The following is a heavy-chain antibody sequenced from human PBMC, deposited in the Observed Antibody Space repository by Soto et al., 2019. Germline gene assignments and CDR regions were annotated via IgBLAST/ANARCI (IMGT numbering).Heavy chain of an antibody. Sequence: QVQLVQSGAEVKEPGASVKISCKTSGYTFSNSYIHCVRQAPEGGLEWVGIIFPSDGCTTFAQNFQCRLIMTMDKPTRTIYMELNSLRFVCTAVYYCAKDGDPIFGVDYAYWGQGTQVTVSS. V-gene: IGHV1-46*01. CDR3: AKDGDPIFGVDYAY. CDR2: IFPSDGCT. CDR1: GYTFSNSY. D-gene: IGHD3-3*01. J-gene: IGHJ4*02.